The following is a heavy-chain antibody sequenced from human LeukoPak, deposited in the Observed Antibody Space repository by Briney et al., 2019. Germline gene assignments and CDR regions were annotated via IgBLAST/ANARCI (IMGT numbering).Heavy chain of an antibody. D-gene: IGHD5-12*01. V-gene: IGHV3-7*01. CDR1: GFTFSSYW. Sequence: PGGSLRLSCAASGFTFSSYWMSWVRQAPGKGLEWVANIKQDGSEKYYVDSVKGRFTISRDNAKNTLYLQMNSLRTDDTAVYYCARGGFSHGFDIWGQGTMVTVSS. CDR3: ARGGFSHGFDI. CDR2: IKQDGSEK. J-gene: IGHJ3*02.